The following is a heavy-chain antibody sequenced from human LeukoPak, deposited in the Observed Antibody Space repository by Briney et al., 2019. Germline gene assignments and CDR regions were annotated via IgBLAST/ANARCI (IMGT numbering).Heavy chain of an antibody. D-gene: IGHD6-13*01. CDR2: INHSGST. Sequence: PSETLSLTCAVYGGSFSGYYWSWIRQPPGKGLEWIGEINHSGSTNYNPSLKSRVTMSVDTSKNQFSLKLSSVTAADTAVYYCARAASSSWLYYYYYMDVWGKGTTVTISS. CDR1: GGSFSGYY. V-gene: IGHV4-34*01. J-gene: IGHJ6*03. CDR3: ARAASSSWLYYYYYMDV.